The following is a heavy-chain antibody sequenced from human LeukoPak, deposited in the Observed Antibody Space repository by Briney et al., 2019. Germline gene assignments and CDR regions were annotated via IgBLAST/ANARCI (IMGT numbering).Heavy chain of an antibody. Sequence: SETLSLTCTVSGGSISSSSYYWGWIRQPPGKGLEWIGSIYYSGSTYYNPSLKSRVTISVDTSKNQFSLKLSSVTAADTAVYYCARDSYITMVRGVADYFDYWGQGTLVTVSS. CDR3: ARDSYITMVRGVADYFDY. D-gene: IGHD3-10*01. V-gene: IGHV4-39*07. CDR2: IYYSGST. J-gene: IGHJ4*02. CDR1: GGSISSSSYY.